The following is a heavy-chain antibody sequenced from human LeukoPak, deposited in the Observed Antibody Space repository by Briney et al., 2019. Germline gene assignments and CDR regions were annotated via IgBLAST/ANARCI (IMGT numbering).Heavy chain of an antibody. J-gene: IGHJ4*02. CDR1: GYTFTGYY. V-gene: IGHV1-2*02. Sequence: ASVKVSCKASGYTFTGYYMHWVRQAPGQGLEWMGWINPNSGGTNYAQKFQGRVTMTRDTSISTAYMELSRLRSDDTAVYYCARVAIENDSKRYYFDYWGQGTLVTVSS. D-gene: IGHD1-1*01. CDR3: ARVAIENDSKRYYFDY. CDR2: INPNSGGT.